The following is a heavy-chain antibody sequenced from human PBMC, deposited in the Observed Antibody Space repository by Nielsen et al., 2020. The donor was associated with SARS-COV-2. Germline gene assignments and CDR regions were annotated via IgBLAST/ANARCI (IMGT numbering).Heavy chain of an antibody. CDR2: INPNSGNT. J-gene: IGHJ4*02. CDR1: GYTFTGYY. Sequence: ASVKVSCKASGYTFTGYYMHWVRQAPGQGLEWMGWINPNSGNTGYAQKFQGRVTMTRNTAISTAYMEVSSLRSEDTAVYYCAIAGYSYCSSTSCYSYWGQGTPVTVSS. D-gene: IGHD2-2*01. V-gene: IGHV1-8*02. CDR3: AIAGYSYCSSTSCYSY.